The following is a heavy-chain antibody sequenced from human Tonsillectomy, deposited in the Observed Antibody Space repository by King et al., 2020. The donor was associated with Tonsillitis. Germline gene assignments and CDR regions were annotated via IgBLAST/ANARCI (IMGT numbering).Heavy chain of an antibody. Sequence: VQLVESGGGLVQPGGSLRLSCAASGFTFSSYWMHWVRQAPGKGLVWVSHINSDGSSTSYADSVKGRFTISRDNAKNTLYLQMNSLRAEDTAVYYCARASGSSWYMINYSYYGMDVWGQGTTVTVSS. J-gene: IGHJ6*02. CDR1: GFTFSSYW. CDR2: INSDGSST. D-gene: IGHD6-13*01. CDR3: ARASGSSWYMINYSYYGMDV. V-gene: IGHV3-74*01.